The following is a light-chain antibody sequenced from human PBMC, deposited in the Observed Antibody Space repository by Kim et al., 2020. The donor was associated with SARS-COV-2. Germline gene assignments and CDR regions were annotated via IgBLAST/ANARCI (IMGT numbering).Light chain of an antibody. CDR3: HTWATAIV. J-gene: IGLJ2*01. CDR2: LNSDGSH. CDR1: SGYSSYD. V-gene: IGLV4-69*01. Sequence: GASVELTCTLSSGYSSYDITWHQQQPEKGPRYLMKLNSDGSHIKGDGIPDRFSGSSSGAERYLTISNLQSEDEADYYCHTWATAIVFGGGTQLTVL.